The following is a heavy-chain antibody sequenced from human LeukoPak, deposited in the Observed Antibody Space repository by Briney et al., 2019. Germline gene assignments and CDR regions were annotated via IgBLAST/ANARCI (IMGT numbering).Heavy chain of an antibody. Sequence: SETLSLTCSVSGDSISSHYWSWIRQPPGKGLEWIGYIYYSGSTKYNPSLKSRVTIPVDTSKNQFSLRLSSVTAADTAVYYCARDWGVSARPGYMDVWGKGTTVTVSS. J-gene: IGHJ6*03. D-gene: IGHD6-6*01. CDR3: ARDWGVSARPGYMDV. CDR2: IYYSGST. V-gene: IGHV4-59*11. CDR1: GDSISSHY.